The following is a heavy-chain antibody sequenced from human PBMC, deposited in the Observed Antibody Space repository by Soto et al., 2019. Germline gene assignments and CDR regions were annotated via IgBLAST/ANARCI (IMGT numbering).Heavy chain of an antibody. Sequence: QVQLVQSGAEVKKPGASVKVSCKASGYTFTGYYMHWVRQAPGQGLECMGWINPNSGGTNYAQKFQGRVTMTRYTSISTAYMELSRLRSDDTAVYYWARDSSGQEEDAFDIWGQGTMVTVSS. CDR2: INPNSGGT. D-gene: IGHD6-19*01. J-gene: IGHJ3*02. V-gene: IGHV1-2*02. CDR3: ARDSSGQEEDAFDI. CDR1: GYTFTGYY.